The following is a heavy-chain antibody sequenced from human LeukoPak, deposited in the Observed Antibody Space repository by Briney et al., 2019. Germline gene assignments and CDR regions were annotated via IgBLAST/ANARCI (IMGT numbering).Heavy chain of an antibody. V-gene: IGHV3-21*01. CDR3: ARAPLYCSGGSCYAGLD. CDR1: GFTFTSYW. D-gene: IGHD2-15*01. Sequence: GGSLRLSCVASGFTFTSYWMSWVRQAPGKGLEWVSSISSSSSYIYYADSVKGRFTISRDNAKNSLYLQMNSLRAEDTAVYYCARAPLYCSGGSCYAGLDWGQGTLVTVSS. CDR2: ISSSSSYI. J-gene: IGHJ4*02.